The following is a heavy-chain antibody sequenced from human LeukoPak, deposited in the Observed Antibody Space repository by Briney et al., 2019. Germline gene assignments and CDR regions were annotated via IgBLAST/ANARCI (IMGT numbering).Heavy chain of an antibody. Sequence: SETLSLTCTVSGGSISSYYWSWIRQPPGKGLEWIGYIYYSGSTNYNPSLKSRVTISVDTSKNQFSLNLSSVTAADTAVYYCAKGDRSSSWYEDWFDPWGQGALVTVSS. CDR3: AKGDRSSSWYEDWFDP. CDR2: IYYSGST. D-gene: IGHD6-13*01. V-gene: IGHV4-59*08. CDR1: GGSISSYY. J-gene: IGHJ5*02.